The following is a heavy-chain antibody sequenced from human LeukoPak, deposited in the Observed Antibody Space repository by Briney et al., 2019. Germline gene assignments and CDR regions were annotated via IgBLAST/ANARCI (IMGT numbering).Heavy chain of an antibody. V-gene: IGHV4-38-2*02. J-gene: IGHJ4*02. CDR3: ARHAYRDYFDY. Sequence: PSETLSLTCTVSGDSISSGHYWGWIRQPPGKGLECIGSIYQSGTTYYNPSLKSRVTISVDTSKNQFSLKLSSVTAADTAVYYCARHAYRDYFDYWGQGTLVTVSS. CDR1: GDSISSGHY. D-gene: IGHD5-24*01. CDR2: IYQSGTT.